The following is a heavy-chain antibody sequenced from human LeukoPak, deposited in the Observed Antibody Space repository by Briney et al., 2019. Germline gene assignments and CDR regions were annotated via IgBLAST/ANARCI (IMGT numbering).Heavy chain of an antibody. CDR1: GFTFSSYG. CDR2: IWYDGSNK. CDR3: AEDQQLQPFHY. J-gene: IGHJ4*02. Sequence: GGSLRLSCAASGFTFSSYGMHWVRQAPGKGLEWVAVIWYDGSNKYYADSVKGRFTISRDNSRDTLYLQMNSLRVDDTAVYFCAEDQQLQPFHYWGRGTLVAVSS. D-gene: IGHD1-1*01. V-gene: IGHV3-30*02.